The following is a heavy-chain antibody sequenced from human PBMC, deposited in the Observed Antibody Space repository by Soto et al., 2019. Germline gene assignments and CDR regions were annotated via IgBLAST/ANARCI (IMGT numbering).Heavy chain of an antibody. V-gene: IGHV4-34*01. CDR1: GASFSGYY. J-gene: IGHJ6*02. Sequence: QVQLQQWGAGLLKPSETLSLTCAVYGASFSGYYWSWIRQPPGKGLEWIGEINHSGSTNYNPSLKSRVTISVDTSKNQFSLNLSFVTAADTAVYYCARRLDVWGQGITVTVSS. CDR2: INHSGST. CDR3: ARRLDV.